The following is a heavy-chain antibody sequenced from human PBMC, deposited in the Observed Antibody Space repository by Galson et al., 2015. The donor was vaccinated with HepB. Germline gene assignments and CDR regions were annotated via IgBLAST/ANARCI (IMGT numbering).Heavy chain of an antibody. CDR1: GFTFSSYA. V-gene: IGHV3-30*04. D-gene: IGHD2-2*03. Sequence: SLRLSCAASGFTFSSYAMHWVRQAPGKGLEWVAVISYDGSNKYYADSVKGRFTISRDNSKNTLYLQMNSLRAEDTAVYYCARAGYCSSTSCLYGMDVWGQGTTVTVSS. CDR2: ISYDGSNK. J-gene: IGHJ6*02. CDR3: ARAGYCSSTSCLYGMDV.